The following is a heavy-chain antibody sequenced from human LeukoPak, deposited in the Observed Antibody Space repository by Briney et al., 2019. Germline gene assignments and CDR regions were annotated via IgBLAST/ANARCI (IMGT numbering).Heavy chain of an antibody. CDR3: ARQYTYYYESSGYGYFDY. CDR2: IYYSGST. J-gene: IGHJ4*02. CDR1: GGSISSYY. V-gene: IGHV4-59*08. Sequence: SETLSLTCTVSGGSISSYYWNWIRQSPGKGLEWIGYIYYSGSTNYNPSLKSRVTMSVDTSKNQSSLKLSSVTAADTAVYYCARQYTYYYESSGYGYFDYWGQGTLVTVSS. D-gene: IGHD3-22*01.